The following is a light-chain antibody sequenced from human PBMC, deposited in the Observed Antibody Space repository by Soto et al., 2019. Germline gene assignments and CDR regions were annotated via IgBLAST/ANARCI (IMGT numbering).Light chain of an antibody. CDR2: DAS. J-gene: IGKJ1*01. V-gene: IGKV3-20*01. CDR1: ESVSISY. CDR3: QQYGSSPAT. Sequence: EIVLTQSPATLSLSQVERASLSCRASESVSISYLAWYQQIPGQAPRLLINDASRRATGIPDRFSGSGSGTDFTLTISRLEPEDFAVYYCQQYGSSPATFGQGTKVDSK.